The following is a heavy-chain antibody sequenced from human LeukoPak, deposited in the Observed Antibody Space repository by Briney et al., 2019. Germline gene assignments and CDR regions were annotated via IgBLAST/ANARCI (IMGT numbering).Heavy chain of an antibody. CDR3: ARGVDANY. J-gene: IGHJ4*02. V-gene: IGHV3-7*01. D-gene: IGHD5-12*01. CDR2: IKEDGGEK. Sequence: GGSLRLSCAASGFSFSSYWMSWVRQAPGKGLEWVANIKEDGGEKHYVDSVKGRFTISRDNAMNSLFLQMNSLRAEDTALYYCARGVDANYWGQGALVTVSS. CDR1: GFSFSSYW.